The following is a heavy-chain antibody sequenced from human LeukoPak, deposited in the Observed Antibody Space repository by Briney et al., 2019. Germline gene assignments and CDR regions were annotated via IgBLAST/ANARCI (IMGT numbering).Heavy chain of an antibody. J-gene: IGHJ4*02. D-gene: IGHD6-19*01. CDR2: IWYDGSNK. V-gene: IGHV3-33*08. CDR3: ARDPYSSGWYNSFDY. Sequence: GGSLRLSCASSGFTFSSYGMHWVRQAPGKGLEWVAVIWYDGSNKYYADSVKGRFTISRDNSKNTLYLQMNSLRAEDTAVYYCARDPYSSGWYNSFDYWGQGTLVTVSS. CDR1: GFTFSSYG.